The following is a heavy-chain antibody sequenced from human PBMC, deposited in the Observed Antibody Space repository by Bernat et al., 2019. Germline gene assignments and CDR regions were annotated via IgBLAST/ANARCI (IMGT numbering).Heavy chain of an antibody. CDR3: AKRYSTSWYVEQ. Sequence: EVQLSESGGGLVQPGGSLRLSCAASGFTFSSYAMSWARQAPGKGLEWVAGITEGGGNTYYADSVKGRFTISRDNSKNTLYLQINSLRAEDTAVYYCAKRYSTSWYVEQWGQGTLVTVSS. V-gene: IGHV3-23*01. CDR2: ITEGGGNT. J-gene: IGHJ1*01. D-gene: IGHD6-13*01. CDR1: GFTFSSYA.